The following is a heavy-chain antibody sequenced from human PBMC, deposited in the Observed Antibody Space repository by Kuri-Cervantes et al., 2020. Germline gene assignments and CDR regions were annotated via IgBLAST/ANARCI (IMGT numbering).Heavy chain of an antibody. J-gene: IGHJ4*02. CDR3: ARGRSITMVQGVIRGGDY. CDR2: IVVGSGNT. CDR1: GFTFTSSA. V-gene: IGHV1-58*01. D-gene: IGHD3-10*01. Sequence: SVKVSCKASGFTFTSSAVQWVRQARGQRLEWIGWIVVGSGNTNYAQKFQEGVTITRDMSTSTAYMELSSLRSEDTAVYYCARGRSITMVQGVIRGGDYWGQGTLVTVSS.